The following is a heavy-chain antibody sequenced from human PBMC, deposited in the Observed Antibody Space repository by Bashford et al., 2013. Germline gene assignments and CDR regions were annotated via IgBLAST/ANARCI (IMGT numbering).Heavy chain of an antibody. D-gene: IGHD6-19*01. J-gene: IGHJ4*02. Sequence: VRQAPGKGLEWVSAISGGGSYIYYTDSVKGRFTVSRDNSKNTLYLQLSNLRAGDTAVYFCARDAAYNTGWYYFDNWGQGALVTVSS. CDR3: ARDAAYNTGWYYFDN. CDR2: ISGGGSYI. V-gene: IGHV3-23*01.